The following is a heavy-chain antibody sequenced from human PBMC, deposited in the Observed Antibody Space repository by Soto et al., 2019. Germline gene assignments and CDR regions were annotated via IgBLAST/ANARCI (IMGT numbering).Heavy chain of an antibody. V-gene: IGHV3-23*01. CDR3: ATTAVYGDYEDV. CDR2: ISGSGGST. J-gene: IGHJ6*04. D-gene: IGHD4-17*01. Sequence: EVPLLESGGGLVQPGGSLRLSCAASGFTFSSYAMSWVRQAPGKGLEWVSAISGSGGSTYYADSVKGRFTISRDNSKNTLYLQMNSLRAEDTAVYYCATTAVYGDYEDVWGKGTTVTVSS. CDR1: GFTFSSYA.